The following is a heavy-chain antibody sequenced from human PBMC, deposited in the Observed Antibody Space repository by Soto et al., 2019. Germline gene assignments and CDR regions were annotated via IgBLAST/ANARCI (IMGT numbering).Heavy chain of an antibody. CDR2: IYPGDSNT. CDR3: ARQGFCSSTSCSTVDY. V-gene: IGHV5-51*01. J-gene: IGHJ4*02. D-gene: IGHD2-2*02. Sequence: RGESLKISCKGSGDSFSNYWIGWVRQMPGKGLEWMGIIYPGDSNTRYSPSFQGQVTISADKSISTACLQWSSLKASDTAMYYCARQGFCSSTSCSTVDYWGQGTRVTV. CDR1: GDSFSNYW.